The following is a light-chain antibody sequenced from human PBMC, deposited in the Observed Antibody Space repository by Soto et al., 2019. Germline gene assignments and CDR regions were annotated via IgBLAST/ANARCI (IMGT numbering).Light chain of an antibody. Sequence: EIVLTQSPGTLSLSPGERATLSCRASQSLSSSYLAWYQQKPGQAPRLLIYGASSRATGIPDRFSGSGSGTEFTLTNKRLEPENFAVYYCQQYGSSSITFGQGTRLEIK. V-gene: IGKV3-20*01. J-gene: IGKJ5*01. CDR2: GAS. CDR3: QQYGSSSIT. CDR1: QSLSSSY.